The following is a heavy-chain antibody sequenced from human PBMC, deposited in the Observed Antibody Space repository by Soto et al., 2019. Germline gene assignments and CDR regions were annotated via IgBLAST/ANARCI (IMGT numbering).Heavy chain of an antibody. V-gene: IGHV3-11*01. CDR3: ARDYVSLRSPGSGFDI. CDR2: ISSSGSTI. CDR1: GFTFSDYY. Sequence: PGGSLRLSCAASGFTFSDYYMSWIRQAPGKGLEWVSYISSSGSTIYYADSVKGRFTISRDNAKNSLYLQMNSLRAEDTAVYYCARDYVSLRSPGSGFDIWGQGTMVTVSS. D-gene: IGHD3-10*01. J-gene: IGHJ3*02.